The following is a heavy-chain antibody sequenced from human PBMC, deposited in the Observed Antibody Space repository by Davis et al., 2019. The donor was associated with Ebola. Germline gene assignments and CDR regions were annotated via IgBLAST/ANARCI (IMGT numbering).Heavy chain of an antibody. J-gene: IGHJ4*02. CDR2: ISSSSYI. V-gene: IGHV3-21*01. Sequence: GESLKISCAASGFTFSTSSMNWVRQAPGKGLEWVSSISSSSYIYYADSVKGRFTISRDNAKNSLYLQMNSLRAEDTAVYYCARDTYGDYSLDYWGQGTLVTVSS. D-gene: IGHD4-17*01. CDR3: ARDTYGDYSLDY. CDR1: GFTFSTSS.